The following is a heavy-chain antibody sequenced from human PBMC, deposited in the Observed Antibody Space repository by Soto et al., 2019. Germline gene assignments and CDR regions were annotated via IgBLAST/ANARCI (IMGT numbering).Heavy chain of an antibody. CDR3: APLGATTLLAWF. D-gene: IGHD1-26*01. Sequence: GGSLRLSCAASGFTFSSYAMHWVRQAPGKGLEWVAVISYDGSNKYYADSVKGRFSISRDNSKKTLFLQMDNLRAEDTAVYYCAPLGATTLLAWFWGRGTLVTVSS. V-gene: IGHV3-30*04. CDR1: GFTFSSYA. J-gene: IGHJ4*02. CDR2: ISYDGSNK.